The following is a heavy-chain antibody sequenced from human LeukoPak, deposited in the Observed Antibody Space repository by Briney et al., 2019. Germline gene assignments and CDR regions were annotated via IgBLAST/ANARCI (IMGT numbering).Heavy chain of an antibody. Sequence: GGSLRLSCAASGFTFEDYGMSWVRQAPGKGLEWVSGINWNGGSTGYADSVKGRFTISRDNAKNSLYLQMNSLRAEDTALYYCARVAHCSSTSCYLVGDYYYYYMYVWGKGTTVTVSS. CDR1: GFTFEDYG. J-gene: IGHJ6*03. CDR3: ARVAHCSSTSCYLVGDYYYYYMYV. CDR2: INWNGGST. V-gene: IGHV3-20*04. D-gene: IGHD2-2*01.